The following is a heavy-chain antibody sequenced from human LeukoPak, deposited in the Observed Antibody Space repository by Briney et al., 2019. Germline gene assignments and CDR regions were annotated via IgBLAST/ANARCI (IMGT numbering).Heavy chain of an antibody. CDR2: IYHSGST. D-gene: IGHD6-6*01. CDR3: AREYSSSTAMPVGWGGPTDAFDI. CDR1: GGSISSGGYY. V-gene: IGHV4-30-2*01. Sequence: PSQTLSLTCTVSGGSISSGGYYWSWIRQPPGKGLEWIGYIYHSGSTYYNPSLKSRVTISVDRSKNQFSLKLSSVTAADTAVYYCAREYSSSTAMPVGWGGPTDAFDIWGQGTMVTVSS. J-gene: IGHJ3*02.